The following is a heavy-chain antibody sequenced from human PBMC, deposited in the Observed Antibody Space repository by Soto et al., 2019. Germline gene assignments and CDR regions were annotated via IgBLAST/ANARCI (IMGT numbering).Heavy chain of an antibody. CDR1: GDSVSSNSAA. D-gene: IGHD2-15*01. Sequence: PAQTLSLSCAISGDSVSSNSAAWNWIRQSPSRGLEWLGRTYYRSKWYNDYAVSVKSRITINPDTSKNQFSLQLNSVTPEDTAVYYCARDIVVVTRTGGFDPWGQGTLVPSPQ. V-gene: IGHV6-1*01. CDR2: TYYRSKWYN. CDR3: ARDIVVVTRTGGFDP. J-gene: IGHJ5*02.